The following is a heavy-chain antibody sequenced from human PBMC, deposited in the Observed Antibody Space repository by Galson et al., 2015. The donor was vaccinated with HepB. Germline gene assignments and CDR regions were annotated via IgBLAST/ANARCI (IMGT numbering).Heavy chain of an antibody. V-gene: IGHV1-3*01. CDR1: GYTFTSYA. CDR2: INAGNGNT. D-gene: IGHD2-2*01. Sequence: SVKVSCKASGYTFTSYAMHWVRQAPGRRLEWMGWINAGNGNTKYSQKFQGRVTITRDTSASTAYMELSSLRSEDTAVYYCARASIVVVPAAIGAFDIWGQGTMVTVSS. CDR3: ARASIVVVPAAIGAFDI. J-gene: IGHJ3*02.